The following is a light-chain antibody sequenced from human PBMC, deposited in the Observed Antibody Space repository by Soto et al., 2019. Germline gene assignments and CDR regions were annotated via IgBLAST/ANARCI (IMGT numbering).Light chain of an antibody. V-gene: IGKV3-20*01. Sequence: EIVLTQSPCTLSLSPGERATLSCRASQSVSSSYLAWYQQKPGQAPRLLIYGASSRATGIPDRFSGSGSGTDFTLTISRLEPEDFAVYYCQQYGSSPRTFGQGTQGGYQ. J-gene: IGKJ1*01. CDR3: QQYGSSPRT. CDR1: QSVSSSY. CDR2: GAS.